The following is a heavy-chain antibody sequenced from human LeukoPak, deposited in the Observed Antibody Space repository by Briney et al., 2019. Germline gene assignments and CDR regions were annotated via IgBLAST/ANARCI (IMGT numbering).Heavy chain of an antibody. Sequence: GGSLRLSCAASGFTFSSYNMNWVRQAPGKGLEWVSYISSSGSTRYYAESVKGRFTISRDNAKNSLNLQMNSLRDEDTAVYYCARDHRLNTAFDIWGQGTMVTVSS. CDR2: ISSSGSTR. CDR3: ARDHRLNTAFDI. CDR1: GFTFSSYN. V-gene: IGHV3-48*02. J-gene: IGHJ3*02.